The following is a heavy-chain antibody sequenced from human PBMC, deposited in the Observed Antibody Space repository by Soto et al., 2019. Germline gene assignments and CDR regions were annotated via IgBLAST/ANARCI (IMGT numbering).Heavy chain of an antibody. CDR1: GFTFNSYW. D-gene: IGHD3-3*01. J-gene: IGHJ6*02. CDR3: AREREDRITIFGTNFYGMDV. CDR2: IKQDGSEK. V-gene: IGHV3-7*03. Sequence: GGSLRLSCAASGFTFNSYWMSWVRQAPGKGLEWVANIKQDGSEKYYVDSVKGRFTISRDNAKNSLYLQMNSLRAEDTAVYYCAREREDRITIFGTNFYGMDVWGQGTTVTVSS.